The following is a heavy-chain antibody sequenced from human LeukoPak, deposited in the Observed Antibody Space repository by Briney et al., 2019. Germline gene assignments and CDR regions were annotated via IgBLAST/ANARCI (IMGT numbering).Heavy chain of an antibody. CDR2: INGDGSTT. Sequence: GGSLRLSCTASGFTFSTYWINWVRQSPGKGLVWVALINGDGSTTTHADSVKGRFTISRDNAKNTAYLQMNSLRAEDTAVYYCAKVGYCSGGSCYYPPSDFDYWGQGTLVTVSS. CDR1: GFTFSTYW. V-gene: IGHV3-74*03. J-gene: IGHJ4*02. CDR3: AKVGYCSGGSCYYPPSDFDY. D-gene: IGHD2-15*01.